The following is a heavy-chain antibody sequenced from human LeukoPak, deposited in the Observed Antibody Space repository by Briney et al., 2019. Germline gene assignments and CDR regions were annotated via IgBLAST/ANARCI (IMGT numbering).Heavy chain of an antibody. D-gene: IGHD4-11*01. CDR2: IAYDGSIE. CDR3: AKEAGSSAVTTRYVDY. J-gene: IGHJ4*02. Sequence: GGSLTLSCAASGFTFSSYGMHWVRQAPGKGLEWVAVIAYDGSIEYYADSVKGRFTISRDNSKNTLYLEMNSLRAEDTAVYYCAKEAGSSAVTTRYVDYWGQGTLVTVSS. CDR1: GFTFSSYG. V-gene: IGHV3-30*18.